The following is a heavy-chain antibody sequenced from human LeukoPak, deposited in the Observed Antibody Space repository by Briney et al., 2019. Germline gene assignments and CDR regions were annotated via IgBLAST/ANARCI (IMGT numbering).Heavy chain of an antibody. Sequence: SETLSLTCAVYGGSFSGYYWSWIRQPPGKGLEWIGYIYYSGSTNYNPSLKSRVTISVDTSKNQFSLKLSSVTAADTAVYYCARGRYYYGMDVWGQGTTVTVSS. CDR1: GGSFSGYY. CDR2: IYYSGST. CDR3: ARGRYYYGMDV. V-gene: IGHV4-59*01. J-gene: IGHJ6*02.